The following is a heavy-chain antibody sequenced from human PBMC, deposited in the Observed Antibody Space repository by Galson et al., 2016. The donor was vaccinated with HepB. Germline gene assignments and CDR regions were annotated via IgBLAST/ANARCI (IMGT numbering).Heavy chain of an antibody. Sequence: SLRLSCAASGFIFSGYAMHWVRQAPGKGLEWVALIRYDGSNEFYADSVKGRFTVSRDNSKNLLYLQMNSLRVEDKAVYFCARGKSDWGSFDYWGQGTLVTVSS. CDR1: GFIFSGYA. CDR2: IRYDGSNE. V-gene: IGHV3-33*01. D-gene: IGHD3-16*01. J-gene: IGHJ4*02. CDR3: ARGKSDWGSFDY.